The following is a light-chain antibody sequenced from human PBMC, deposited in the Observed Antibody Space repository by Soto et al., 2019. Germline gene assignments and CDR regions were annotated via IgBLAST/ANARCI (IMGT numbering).Light chain of an antibody. CDR2: GAS. Sequence: EIVLTQYPGTLSLSPGERSTLSCMASQSVSSSYLAWYQQKPGQAPRLLIYGASSRATGTTDSFSGSGSGKDFHTNISRLETEDFAVYYCQQYGSSPRTFGQGTQVEIK. CDR3: QQYGSSPRT. CDR1: QSVSSSY. J-gene: IGKJ1*01. V-gene: IGKV3-20*01.